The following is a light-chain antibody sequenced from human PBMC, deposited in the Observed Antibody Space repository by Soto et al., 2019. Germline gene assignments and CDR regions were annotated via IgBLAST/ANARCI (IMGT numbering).Light chain of an antibody. CDR3: QQYNTWPRT. V-gene: IGKV3-15*01. Sequence: IVITHSPSTLAFSPGEGATLSCMASQSVSSNLAWYQQKPGQPPRLLIHCASTRATGIPDRFSGSGSGTEFTLTISSLQSEDFAVYYCQQYNTWPRTFGEGTKVDIK. CDR2: CAS. J-gene: IGKJ4*02. CDR1: QSVSSN.